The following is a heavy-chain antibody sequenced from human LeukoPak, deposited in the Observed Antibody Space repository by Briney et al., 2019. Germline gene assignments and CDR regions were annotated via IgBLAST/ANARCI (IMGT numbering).Heavy chain of an antibody. CDR2: ISGSGGST. Sequence: GGSVRLSCAASGFTFSSYAMSWVRQAPGKGLEWVSAISGSGGSTYYADSVKGRFTISRDNSKNTLYLQMNSLRAEDTVVYYCAKVPYYDSSGYYYSFRYWGQGTLVTVSS. D-gene: IGHD3-22*01. V-gene: IGHV3-23*01. CDR1: GFTFSSYA. CDR3: AKVPYYDSSGYYYSFRY. J-gene: IGHJ4*02.